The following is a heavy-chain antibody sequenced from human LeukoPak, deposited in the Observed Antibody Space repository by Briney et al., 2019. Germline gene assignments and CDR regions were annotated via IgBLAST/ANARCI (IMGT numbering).Heavy chain of an antibody. CDR1: GFTVSSYS. CDR2: ISSSSSYI. CDR3: ATSITMVRGVQRDY. J-gene: IGHJ4*02. D-gene: IGHD3-10*01. V-gene: IGHV3-21*01. Sequence: PGGSLRLSCAASGFTVSSYSMNWVRQAPGKGLEWDSSISSSSSYIYYADSVKGRFTISRDNAKNSLYLQMNSLRAEDTAVYYCATSITMVRGVQRDYWGQGTLVTVSS.